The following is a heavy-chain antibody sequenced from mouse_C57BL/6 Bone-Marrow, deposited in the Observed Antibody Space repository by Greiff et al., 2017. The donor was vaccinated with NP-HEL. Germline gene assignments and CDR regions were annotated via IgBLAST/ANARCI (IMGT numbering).Heavy chain of an antibody. V-gene: IGHV1-15*01. J-gene: IGHJ4*01. CDR1: GYTFTDYE. CDR2: IYPETGGT. Sequence: VQLQQSGAELVRPGASVTLSCKASGYTFTDYEMHWVKQTPVHGLEWIGAIYPETGGTAYNQKFKGKAILTAAKSSSTAYMELRSLTSEDSAVYYCTEGDYWGQGTSVTVSS. CDR3: TEGDY.